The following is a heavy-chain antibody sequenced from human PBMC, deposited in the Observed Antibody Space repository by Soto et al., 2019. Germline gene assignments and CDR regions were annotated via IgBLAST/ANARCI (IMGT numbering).Heavy chain of an antibody. D-gene: IGHD2-21*02. CDR2: IYHSGST. CDR1: GGSISSGGYS. J-gene: IGHJ6*02. V-gene: IGHV4-30-2*01. CDR3: ARGYCGGDCYSGDYYYYGMDV. Sequence: PSETLSLTCAVSGGSISSGGYSWSWIRQPPGKGLGGIGYIYHSGSTYYNPSLKSRVTISVDRSKNQFSLKLSAVTAADTAVYYCARGYCGGDCYSGDYYYYGMDVWGQGTTVTVSS.